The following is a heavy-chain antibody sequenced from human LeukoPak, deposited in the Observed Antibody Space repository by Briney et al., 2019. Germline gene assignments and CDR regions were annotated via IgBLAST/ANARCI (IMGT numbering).Heavy chain of an antibody. V-gene: IGHV6-1*01. CDR2: TYYRSKWYN. CDR3: ARDYQYAFDV. D-gene: IGHD2-2*01. CDR1: GDSVSSNSAA. Sequence: SQTLSLTCAISGDSVSSNSAAWNWIRQPPSRGLEWLGRTYYRSKWYNDYAVSVKSRIVINPDTSKNQVSLQLNSVTPEDTAVYYCARDYQYAFDVWGQGTMVTVSS. J-gene: IGHJ3*01.